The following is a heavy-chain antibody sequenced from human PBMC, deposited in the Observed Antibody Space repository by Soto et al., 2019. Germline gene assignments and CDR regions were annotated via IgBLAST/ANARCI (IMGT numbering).Heavy chain of an antibody. V-gene: IGHV1-2*04. CDR1: GYTFTGYY. CDR2: INPNSGGT. J-gene: IGHJ5*02. CDR3: ARGLPAIPIHLVLHNWFDP. Sequence: ASVKVSCKASGYTFTGYYMHWVRQAPGQGLEWMGWINPNSGGTNYAQKFQGWVTMTRDTSISTAYMELSRLRSDDTAVYYCARGLPAIPIHLVLHNWFDPWGQGTLVTVSS. D-gene: IGHD2-21*02.